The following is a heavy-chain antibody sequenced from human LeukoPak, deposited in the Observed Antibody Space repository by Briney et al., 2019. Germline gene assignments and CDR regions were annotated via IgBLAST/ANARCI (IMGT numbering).Heavy chain of an antibody. CDR2: IYHSGST. J-gene: IGHJ4*02. Sequence: PGGSLRLSCAASGFTFSSYAMHWVRQPPGKGLEWIGEIYHSGSTNYNPSLKSRVTISVDKSKNQFSLKLSSVTAADTAVYYCAREPAPYYFDYWGQGTLVTVSS. V-gene: IGHV4-4*02. CDR1: GFTFSSYA. D-gene: IGHD1-14*01. CDR3: AREPAPYYFDY.